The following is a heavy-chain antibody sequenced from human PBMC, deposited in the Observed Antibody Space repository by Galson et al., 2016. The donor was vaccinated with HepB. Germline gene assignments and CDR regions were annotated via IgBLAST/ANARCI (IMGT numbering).Heavy chain of an antibody. CDR3: AREDWNYSYYGLDV. CDR1: GGSISSGDYY. V-gene: IGHV4-30-4*01. J-gene: IGHJ6*02. D-gene: IGHD3/OR15-3a*01. Sequence: LSLTCTVSGGSISSGDYYWSWIRQPPGKGLEWIGYTHYSGSTYYNPSLKGRVTISVDTSKNQFSLKLSSVTAADTAVYYCAREDWNYSYYGLDVWGQGTTVTVSS. CDR2: THYSGST.